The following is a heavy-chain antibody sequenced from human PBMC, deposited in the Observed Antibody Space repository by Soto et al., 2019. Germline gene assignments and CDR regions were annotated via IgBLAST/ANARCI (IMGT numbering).Heavy chain of an antibody. CDR1: GGSFSGYI. Sequence: SETLSLTCDVYGGSFSGYIWTWIRQTPGKGLQWIGQINHSGSANYNPSLKSRVTISVHTSNSQFSLELSSVTAADTAVYYCARHLYYDISPGYLRPYHYYGMDVWGQGTTVTVSS. D-gene: IGHD3-9*01. CDR3: ARHLYYDISPGYLRPYHYYGMDV. CDR2: INHSGSA. V-gene: IGHV4-34*01. J-gene: IGHJ6*02.